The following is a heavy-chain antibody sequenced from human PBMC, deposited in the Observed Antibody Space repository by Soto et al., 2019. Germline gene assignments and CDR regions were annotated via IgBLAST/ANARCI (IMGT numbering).Heavy chain of an antibody. D-gene: IGHD4-4*01. Sequence: PGESLKISCKGSGDSLTSYWIGWVRQMPGKGLEWMGIIYPGDSDTRYSPSFQGQVTISADKSISTAYLQWSSLKASDTAMYYCARHGYGSSVTTLSYYYLDVWGKGTTVTVSS. CDR2: IYPGDSDT. J-gene: IGHJ6*03. CDR3: ARHGYGSSVTTLSYYYLDV. V-gene: IGHV5-51*01. CDR1: GDSLTSYW.